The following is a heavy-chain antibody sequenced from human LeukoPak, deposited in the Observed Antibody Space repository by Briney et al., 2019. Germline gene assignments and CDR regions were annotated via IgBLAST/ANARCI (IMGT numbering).Heavy chain of an antibody. CDR1: GGSISSYY. J-gene: IGHJ4*02. CDR2: IYTSGST. D-gene: IGHD3-3*01. V-gene: IGHV4-4*07. Sequence: PSETLSLTCTVSGGSISSYYWSWIRQPAGKGLEWIGRIYTSGSTNYNPSLKSRVTISVDTSKNQFSLKLSSVTAADTAVYYCARASYTIFGVVIRWGGIDYWGQGTLVTVSS. CDR3: ARASYTIFGVVIRWGGIDY.